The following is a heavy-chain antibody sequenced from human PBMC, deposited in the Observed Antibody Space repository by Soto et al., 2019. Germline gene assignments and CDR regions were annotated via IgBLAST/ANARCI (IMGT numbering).Heavy chain of an antibody. CDR2: IIPIFGTA. CDR1: GGTFSSYA. V-gene: IGHV1-69*01. J-gene: IGHJ6*02. Sequence: QVQLVQSGAEVKKPGSSVKVSCKASGGTFSSYAISWVRQAPGQGLEWMGGIIPIFGTANYAQKFQGRDTIPANESTSTPYMELRSLRSEDRAVYHCARDGYSGYDWDYYYGMDVWGQGTTVTVSS. CDR3: ARDGYSGYDWDYYYGMDV. D-gene: IGHD5-12*01.